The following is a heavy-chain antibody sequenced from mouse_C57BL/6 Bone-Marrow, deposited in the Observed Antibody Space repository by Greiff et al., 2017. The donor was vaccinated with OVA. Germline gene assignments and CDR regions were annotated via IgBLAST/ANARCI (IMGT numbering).Heavy chain of an antibody. Sequence: EVQLVESEGGLVQPGSSMKLSCTASGFTFSDYYMAWVRQVPEKGLEWVANINYDGSSTYYLDSLKSRFIISRDNAKNILYLQMSSLKSEDTATYYCARGGNNPWYFDVWGTGTTVTVSS. CDR1: GFTFSDYY. CDR3: ARGGNNPWYFDV. V-gene: IGHV5-16*01. J-gene: IGHJ1*03. CDR2: INYDGSST. D-gene: IGHD2-1*01.